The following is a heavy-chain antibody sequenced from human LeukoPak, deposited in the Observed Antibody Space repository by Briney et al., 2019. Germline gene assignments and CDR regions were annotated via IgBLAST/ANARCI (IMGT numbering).Heavy chain of an antibody. CDR2: IYYSGST. J-gene: IGHJ4*02. CDR3: ARENSKYSSPGTFDY. Sequence: SETLSLTCTVSGGSISSSSYYWGWIRQPPGKGLEWIGSIYYSGSTYYNPSLKSRVTISVDTSKNQFSLKLSSVTAADTAVYYCARENSKYSSPGTFDYWGQGTLVTVPS. V-gene: IGHV4-39*02. D-gene: IGHD6-6*01. CDR1: GGSISSSSYY.